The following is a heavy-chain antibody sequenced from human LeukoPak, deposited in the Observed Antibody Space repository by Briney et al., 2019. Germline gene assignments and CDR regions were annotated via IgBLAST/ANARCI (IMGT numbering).Heavy chain of an antibody. CDR3: ATKQWLAPPPDS. Sequence: GGSLRLSYAASGFTFSKYWMLWVRQAPGKGLESASRINTDGTVTTYADSVKGRFTVSRDNADNTMFLQMNSVRDEDTAVYYCATKQWLAPPPDSWGQGTTVSVSS. CDR2: INTDGTVT. D-gene: IGHD6-19*01. V-gene: IGHV3-74*01. J-gene: IGHJ6*02. CDR1: GFTFSKYW.